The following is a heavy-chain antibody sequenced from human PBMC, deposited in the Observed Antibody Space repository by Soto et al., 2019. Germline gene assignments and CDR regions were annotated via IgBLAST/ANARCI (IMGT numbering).Heavy chain of an antibody. CDR3: VRGYSGSYNFDY. Sequence: ASVKVSCKAFGYIFTSYVIAWVRQAPGQGLEWMGWISTYNDDTNYAQTLQGRVTMTTDTSTSTASMELRSLTSDDTAVYYCVRGYSGSYNFDYWGQGTLVTVSS. D-gene: IGHD1-26*01. V-gene: IGHV1-18*04. CDR2: ISTYNDDT. J-gene: IGHJ4*02. CDR1: GYIFTSYV.